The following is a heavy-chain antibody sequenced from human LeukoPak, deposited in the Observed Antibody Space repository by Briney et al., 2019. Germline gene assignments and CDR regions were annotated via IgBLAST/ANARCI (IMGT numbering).Heavy chain of an antibody. J-gene: IGHJ4*02. V-gene: IGHV3-30*18. CDR3: AKEVATISFFDH. Sequence: GGSLRLSCAASGFTFSSYSMNWVRQAPGKGLEWVAVISYDGSNKYYADSVKGRFTISRDNSKNTVYLQMNSLRAEDTAVYYCAKEVATISFFDHWGQGTLVTVSS. CDR1: GFTFSSYS. D-gene: IGHD5-24*01. CDR2: ISYDGSNK.